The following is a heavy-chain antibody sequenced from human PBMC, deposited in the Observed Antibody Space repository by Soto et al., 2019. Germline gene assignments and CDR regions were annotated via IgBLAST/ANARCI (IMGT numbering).Heavy chain of an antibody. D-gene: IGHD3-22*01. Sequence: QVQLVQSGAEVKKPGASVKVSCKASGYTFTSYAMHWVRQAPGQRLEWMGWINAGNGNTKYSQMFQGRVTITRATAASTAYMELSSLRSEDTAVYYCASSYYYDSSGYSSLYYYYGMDVWGQGTTVTVSS. CDR1: GYTFTSYA. CDR3: ASSYYYDSSGYSSLYYYYGMDV. CDR2: INAGNGNT. J-gene: IGHJ6*02. V-gene: IGHV1-3*01.